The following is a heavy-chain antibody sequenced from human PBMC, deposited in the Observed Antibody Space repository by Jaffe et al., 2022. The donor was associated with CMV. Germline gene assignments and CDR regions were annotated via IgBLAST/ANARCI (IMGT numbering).Heavy chain of an antibody. CDR3: ARDLYYGSGSYKATGVPMDV. CDR2: IYHSGST. J-gene: IGHJ6*03. V-gene: IGHV4-4*02. CDR1: GGSISSSNW. Sequence: QVQLQESGPGLVKPSGTLSLTCAVSGGSISSSNWWSWVRQPPGKGLEWIGEIYHSGSTNYNPSLKSRVTISVDKSKNQFSLKLSSVTAADTAVYYCARDLYYGSGSYKATGVPMDVWGKGTTVTVSS. D-gene: IGHD3-10*01.